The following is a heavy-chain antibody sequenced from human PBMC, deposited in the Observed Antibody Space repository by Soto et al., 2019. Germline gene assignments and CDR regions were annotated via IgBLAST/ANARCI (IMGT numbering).Heavy chain of an antibody. D-gene: IGHD3-16*01. V-gene: IGHV1-18*01. CDR1: GYTFTTYG. CDR3: AREGEMPYYYYGLDG. J-gene: IGHJ6*02. Sequence: QVQLVQSGAEVRKPGASVKVSCKASGYTFTTYGISWVRQAPGQGLEWMGWISGYNGHTKHAQKYQGRVTMTTDTSKSTVYMDLRSLRSDDTAVYYCAREGEMPYYYYGLDGWGQGTTVTVSS. CDR2: ISGYNGHT.